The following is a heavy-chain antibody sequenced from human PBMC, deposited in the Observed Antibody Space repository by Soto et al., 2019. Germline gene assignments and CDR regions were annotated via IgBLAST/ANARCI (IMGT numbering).Heavy chain of an antibody. J-gene: IGHJ4*01. CDR2: ISAYNGNT. D-gene: IGHD4-17*01. V-gene: IGHV1-18*01. CDR3: ARHRGGDAPSDC. Sequence: APVKAACRASGATFTSHGISWVRQAPGQGLEWMGGISAYNGNTNYAQKLQGRVTMTTDTSTSTAYMELRSLRSAATAEYYSARHRGGDAPSDCWG. CDR1: GATFTSHG.